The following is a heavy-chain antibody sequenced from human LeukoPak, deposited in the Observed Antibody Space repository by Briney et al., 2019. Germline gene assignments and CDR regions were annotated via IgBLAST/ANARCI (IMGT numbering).Heavy chain of an antibody. CDR1: GFTVSTNY. V-gene: IGHV3-66*01. Sequence: PGGSLRLSCAACGFTVSTNYMSWVRQAPGKGLEWVSVIYSGGSTYYADSVKGRFTISRDNSKNTLYLQMNSLRAEDTTVYYCARDAGGYGMDVWGQGTTVTVSS. J-gene: IGHJ6*02. CDR3: ARDAGGYGMDV. CDR2: IYSGGST. D-gene: IGHD2-8*02.